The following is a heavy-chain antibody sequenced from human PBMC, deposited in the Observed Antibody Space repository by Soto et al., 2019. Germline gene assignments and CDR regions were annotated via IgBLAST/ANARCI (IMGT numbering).Heavy chain of an antibody. D-gene: IGHD4-17*01. CDR3: ARLLVNYGDYVTFDY. J-gene: IGHJ4*02. CDR1: GGSISSYY. CDR2: IYYSGST. V-gene: IGHV4-59*08. Sequence: PSETLSLTCTVSGGSISSYYWSWIRQPPGKGLEWIGYIYYSGSTNYNPSLKSRVTISVDTSKNQFSLKLSSVTAADTAVYYCARLLVNYGDYVTFDYWGQGTLVTVSS.